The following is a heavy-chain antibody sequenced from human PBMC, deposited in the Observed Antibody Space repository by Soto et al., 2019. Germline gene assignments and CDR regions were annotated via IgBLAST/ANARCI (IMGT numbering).Heavy chain of an antibody. CDR3: ARGRYGEYYYYYGMDV. V-gene: IGHV4-4*03. CDR2: IYHSGST. Sequence: PETLSPTCPVSSGSITSSNWWSCLRQPPGKGLEWIGEIYHSGSTNYNPTLKSRVTISVDKSKNQFSLKLSSVTAADTAVYYCARGRYGEYYYYYGMDVWGQGTTVT. CDR1: SGSITSSNW. D-gene: IGHD4-17*01. J-gene: IGHJ6*02.